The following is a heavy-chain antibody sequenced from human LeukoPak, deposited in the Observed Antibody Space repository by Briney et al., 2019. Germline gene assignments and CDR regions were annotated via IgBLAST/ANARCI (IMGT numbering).Heavy chain of an antibody. Sequence: PSETLSLTCAVYGGSFSGYYWSWIRQLPGKGLEWIGEINHSGSTNYNPSLKSRVTISVDTSKNQFSLKLSSVTAADTAVYYCARHPRYYDILTGRWNYYMDVWGKGTTVTISS. V-gene: IGHV4-34*01. CDR1: GGSFSGYY. CDR3: ARHPRYYDILTGRWNYYMDV. J-gene: IGHJ6*03. CDR2: INHSGST. D-gene: IGHD3-9*01.